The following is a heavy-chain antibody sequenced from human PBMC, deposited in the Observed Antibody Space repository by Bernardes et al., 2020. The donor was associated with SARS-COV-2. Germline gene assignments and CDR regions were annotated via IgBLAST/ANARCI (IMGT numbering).Heavy chain of an antibody. CDR3: VKEYAIVQVRPMGSTKLER. Sequence: GGSLRLSCAASVFSFETFAMSWVRQAPGKGLEWVSGLIENGVDTYYAHPVKGRFTLSRDNFRNMVFLQRNSLRPEDTAVYYWVKEYAIVQVRPMGSTKLERWGQGTMVTVST. V-gene: IGHV3-23*01. CDR2: LIENGVDT. CDR1: VFSFETFA. D-gene: IGHD1-1*01. J-gene: IGHJ4*02.